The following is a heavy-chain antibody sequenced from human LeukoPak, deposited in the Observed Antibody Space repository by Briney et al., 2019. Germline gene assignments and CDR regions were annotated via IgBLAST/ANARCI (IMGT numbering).Heavy chain of an antibody. D-gene: IGHD4-23*01. V-gene: IGHV1-18*01. CDR3: AGTITPDYGGADAFDI. J-gene: IGHJ3*02. CDR1: GYTFTSYG. Sequence: ASVKVSCKASGYTFTSYGISWVRQAPGQGLEWMGWISAYNGNTNYAQKLQGRVTMTTDTSTSTAYMELRSLRSDDTAVYYRAGTITPDYGGADAFDIWGQGTMVTVSS. CDR2: ISAYNGNT.